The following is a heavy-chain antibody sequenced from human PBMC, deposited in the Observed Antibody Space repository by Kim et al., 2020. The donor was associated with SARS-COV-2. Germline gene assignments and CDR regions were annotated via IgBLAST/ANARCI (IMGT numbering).Heavy chain of an antibody. V-gene: IGHV3-7*03. J-gene: IGHJ4*02. Sequence: GGSLRLSCAASGFTFSSYWMSWVRQAPGKGLEWVANIKQDGSEKYYVDSVKGRFTISRDNAKNSLYLQMNSLRAEDTAVYYCAREGGFTYGDYEVDYWGQGTLVTVSS. CDR3: AREGGFTYGDYEVDY. D-gene: IGHD4-17*01. CDR2: IKQDGSEK. CDR1: GFTFSSYW.